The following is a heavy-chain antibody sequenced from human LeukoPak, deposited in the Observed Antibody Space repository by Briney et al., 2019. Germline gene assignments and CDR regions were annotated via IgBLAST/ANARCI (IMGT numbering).Heavy chain of an antibody. V-gene: IGHV4-59*01. CDR2: IYYSGST. D-gene: IGHD3-9*01. J-gene: IGHJ4*02. CDR3: AREGRRNYDILTGYSRGYFDY. CDR1: GGSISSYY. Sequence: SETLSLTCTVPGGSISSYYWSWIRQPPGKGLEWIGYIYYSGSTNYNPSLKSRVTISVDTSKNQFSLKLSSVTAADTAVYYCAREGRRNYDILTGYSRGYFDYWGQGTLVTVSS.